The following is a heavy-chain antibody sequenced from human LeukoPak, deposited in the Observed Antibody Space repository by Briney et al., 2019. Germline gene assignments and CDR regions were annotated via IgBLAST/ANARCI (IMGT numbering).Heavy chain of an antibody. CDR1: GFAFNTYA. CDR3: AGEIFVSGSYPDV. CDR2: IWHDGSHK. D-gene: IGHD3-16*02. J-gene: IGHJ4*02. V-gene: IGHV3-33*01. Sequence: GGSLRLSCAASGFAFNTYAMHWVRQAPGQGLEWVALIWHDGSHKFYSNSVRGQFTISRDNSKNTVSLQMNNLRPEDTAVYYCAGEIFVSGSYPDVWGQGTLVTVSS.